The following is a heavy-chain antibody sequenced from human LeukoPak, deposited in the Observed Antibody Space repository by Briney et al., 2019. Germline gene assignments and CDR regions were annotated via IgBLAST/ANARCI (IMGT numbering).Heavy chain of an antibody. CDR2: IYYSGTT. V-gene: IGHV4-59*01. Sequence: SETLSLTCTVSGGSISSYYWSWIRQPPGKGLEWIGYIYYSGTTSYNPSLKGRVTISVDTSKNQFSLKLSSVTAADTAVYYCARDSGSGWYNYWGQGTLVTVSS. D-gene: IGHD6-19*01. CDR3: ARDSGSGWYNY. CDR1: GGSISSYY. J-gene: IGHJ4*02.